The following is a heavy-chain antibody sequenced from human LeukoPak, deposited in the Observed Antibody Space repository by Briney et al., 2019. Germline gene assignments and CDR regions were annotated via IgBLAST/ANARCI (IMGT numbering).Heavy chain of an antibody. CDR3: AKSIASAGTNSCYYMDV. CDR1: GYSISTGYY. Sequence: SETLSLTCTVSGYSISTGYYWGWIRQSPEKGLEWIGSIFHSGTTYYNPSLKSRVTLSVDTSKNQFSLRLNSVTAADTAVYFCAKSIASAGTNSCYYMDVWGKGTTVTVSS. D-gene: IGHD6-13*01. CDR2: IFHSGTT. J-gene: IGHJ6*03. V-gene: IGHV4-38-2*02.